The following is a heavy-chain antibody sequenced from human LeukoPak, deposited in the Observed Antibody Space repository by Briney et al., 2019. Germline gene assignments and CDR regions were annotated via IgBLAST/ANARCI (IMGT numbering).Heavy chain of an antibody. CDR2: ISYDGSNK. Sequence: PGGSLRLSCAASGFTFSSYAMHWVRQAPGKGLEWVAVISYDGSNKYYADSVKGRFTISRDNSKNTLYLQMNSLRAEDTAVYYCARDQEQLVLGYFQHWGQGTLVTVSS. CDR3: ARDQEQLVLGYFQH. CDR1: GFTFSSYA. V-gene: IGHV3-30-3*01. J-gene: IGHJ1*01. D-gene: IGHD6-13*01.